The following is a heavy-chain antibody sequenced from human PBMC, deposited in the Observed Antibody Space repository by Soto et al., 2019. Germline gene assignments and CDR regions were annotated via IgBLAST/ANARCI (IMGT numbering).Heavy chain of an antibody. V-gene: IGHV4-39*01. CDR1: GGAISSSSSY. D-gene: IGHD4-17*01. J-gene: IGHJ5*02. Sequence: QLQLQESRPGLVKPSETLSLTCTVSGGAISSSSSYWGWIRQPPGKGLEWIGYIYYSGSTNYNPSLKCRVTLSVDTSNIQFSLKLSSVTAADTAVYYCARKPRGAATVTSVINGFDPWGQGALVTVSS. CDR3: ARKPRGAATVTSVINGFDP. CDR2: IYYSGST.